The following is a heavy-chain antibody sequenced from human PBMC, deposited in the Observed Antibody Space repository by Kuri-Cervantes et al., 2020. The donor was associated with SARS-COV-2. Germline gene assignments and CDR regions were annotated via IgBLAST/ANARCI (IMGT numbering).Heavy chain of an antibody. CDR2: IYTSGST. D-gene: IGHD4-17*01. V-gene: IGHV4-61*02. CDR1: GCSISSGSYY. J-gene: IGHJ3*02. CDR3: ARATKADYGDYIDSFDI. Sequence: SETLSLTCTVSGCSISSGSYYWIWIRQPAGKGLEWIGRIYTSGSTNYNPSLKSRVTISVDTSKNQFPLKLSSVTAADTAVYYCARATKADYGDYIDSFDIWGQGTMVTVSS.